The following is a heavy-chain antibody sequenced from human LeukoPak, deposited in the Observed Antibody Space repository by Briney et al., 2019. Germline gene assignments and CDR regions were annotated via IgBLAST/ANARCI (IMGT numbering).Heavy chain of an antibody. D-gene: IGHD6-6*01. CDR2: IYTSGST. CDR1: GGSISSGSYY. V-gene: IGHV4-61*02. J-gene: IGHJ4*02. Sequence: SETLSLTCTVSGGSISSGSYYWSWIRQPAGKGLEWIGRIYTSGSTNYNPSLKSRVTISVDTSKNQFSLKLSSVTAADTAVYYCARLEYSSSSRPFDYWGQGTLVTVSS. CDR3: ARLEYSSSSRPFDY.